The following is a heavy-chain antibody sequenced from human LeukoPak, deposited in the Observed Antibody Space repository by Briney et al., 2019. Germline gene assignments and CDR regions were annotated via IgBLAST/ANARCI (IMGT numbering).Heavy chain of an antibody. CDR3: ANHGVYSGSYSMDV. CDR2: ISGSGGST. J-gene: IGHJ6*02. D-gene: IGHD1-26*01. CDR1: GFTFSSYA. V-gene: IGHV3-23*01. Sequence: PGGSLRLSCAASGFTFSSYAMSWVRQAPGKGLEWVSAISGSGGSTYYADSVKGRFTISRDNSKNTLYLQMNSLRADDTAVYYCANHGVYSGSYSMDVWAKGPRSSSP.